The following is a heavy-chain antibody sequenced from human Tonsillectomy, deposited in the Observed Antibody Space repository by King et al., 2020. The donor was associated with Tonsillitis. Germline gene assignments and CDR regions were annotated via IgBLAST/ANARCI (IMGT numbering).Heavy chain of an antibody. Sequence: VQLVESGGGLVKPGGSLRLSCAASGFTFSSYSMNWVRQAPGKGLEWVSSIGGGGGYIYYADSVKGRFTISRDNAKNSLYLQMNSLRAEDTAVYYCARATLIDGIAASGTTGGGQGTLVTVPS. CDR2: IGGGGGYI. J-gene: IGHJ4*02. CDR3: ARATLIDGIAASGTTG. CDR1: GFTFSSYS. D-gene: IGHD6-13*01. V-gene: IGHV3-21*01.